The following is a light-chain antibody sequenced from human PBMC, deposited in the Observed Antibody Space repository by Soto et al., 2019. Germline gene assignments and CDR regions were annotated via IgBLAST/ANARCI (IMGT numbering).Light chain of an antibody. Sequence: EIVLTQSPGTLSLSPGERATLSCRASQSISNKYLARYQQEPGQAPRLLIHGVSIRATGIPDRFSGSGSGTDFTLPISRLEPEDFAVYYCQLYSGSPWTFGQGTKVDIK. V-gene: IGKV3-20*01. CDR3: QLYSGSPWT. CDR2: GVS. CDR1: QSISNKY. J-gene: IGKJ1*01.